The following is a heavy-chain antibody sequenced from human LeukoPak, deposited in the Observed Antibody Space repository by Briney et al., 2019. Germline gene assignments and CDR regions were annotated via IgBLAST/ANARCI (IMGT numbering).Heavy chain of an antibody. Sequence: SETLSLTCTVSGGSISSYYWSWIRQPPGKGLEWIGYIYYSGSTNYNPSLKSRVTISVDTSKSQFSLKLSSVTAADTAVYYCARASMTTVVTLISGWGQGTLVTVSS. CDR3: ARASMTTVVTLISG. D-gene: IGHD4-23*01. CDR2: IYYSGST. J-gene: IGHJ4*02. CDR1: GGSISSYY. V-gene: IGHV4-59*01.